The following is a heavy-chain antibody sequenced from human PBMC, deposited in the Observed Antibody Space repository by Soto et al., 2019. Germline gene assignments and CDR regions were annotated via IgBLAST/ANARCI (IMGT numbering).Heavy chain of an antibody. J-gene: IGHJ4*02. Sequence: GGSLRLSCAASGFTFSNAWMSWVRQAPGKGLEWVGRIKSKTDGGTTDYAAPVKGRFTISRDDSKNTLYLQMNSLKTEDTAVYYCTTDSRLLWFGELSFDYWGQGTLVTVSS. CDR1: GFTFSNAW. CDR3: TTDSRLLWFGELSFDY. V-gene: IGHV3-15*01. D-gene: IGHD3-10*01. CDR2: IKSKTDGGTT.